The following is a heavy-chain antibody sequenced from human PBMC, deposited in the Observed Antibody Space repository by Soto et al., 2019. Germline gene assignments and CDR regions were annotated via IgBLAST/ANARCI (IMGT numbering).Heavy chain of an antibody. D-gene: IGHD6-13*01. Sequence: QVQLQQWGAGLLKPSETLSLTCAVYGGSFSGYYWSWIRQPPGKGLEWIGEINHSGSTNYNPSLKSRVTISVDTSKNQFSLKLSSVTAADTAVYYCARGPVGARGPYSSSWYSSHRKVRAEKGGSWGQGTLVTVSS. CDR2: INHSGST. V-gene: IGHV4-34*01. CDR3: ARGPVGARGPYSSSWYSSHRKVRAEKGGS. CDR1: GGSFSGYY. J-gene: IGHJ4*02.